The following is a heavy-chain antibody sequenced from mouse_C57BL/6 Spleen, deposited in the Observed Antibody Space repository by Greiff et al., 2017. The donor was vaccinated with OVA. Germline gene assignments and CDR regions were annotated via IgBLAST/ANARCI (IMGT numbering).Heavy chain of an antibody. V-gene: IGHV7-3*01. D-gene: IGHD2-1*01. CDR2: IRNKANGYTT. Sequence: EVQGVESGGGLVQPGGSLSLSCAASGFTFTDYYMSWVRQPPGKALAWLGFIRNKANGYTTEYSASVKGRFTISRDNSQSILYLQMNALRAEASATYYCASHLLWSFDYWGQGTTLTVSS. CDR1: GFTFTDYY. CDR3: ASHLLWSFDY. J-gene: IGHJ2*01.